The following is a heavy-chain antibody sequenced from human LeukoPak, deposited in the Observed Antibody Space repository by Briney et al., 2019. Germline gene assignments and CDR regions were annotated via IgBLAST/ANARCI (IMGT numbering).Heavy chain of an antibody. CDR3: ARTTWPTNRFDP. CDR1: GGSISSGSYY. Sequence: PSQTLSLTCTVSGGSISSGSYYWSWIRQPAGKGLEWIGRIYTRGSIDYNPSLKSRVTVSVDTSKNQFSLKLSSVTAADTAVYYCARTTWPTNRFDPWGQGTLVTVSS. J-gene: IGHJ5*02. CDR2: IYTRGSI. V-gene: IGHV4-61*02. D-gene: IGHD2/OR15-2a*01.